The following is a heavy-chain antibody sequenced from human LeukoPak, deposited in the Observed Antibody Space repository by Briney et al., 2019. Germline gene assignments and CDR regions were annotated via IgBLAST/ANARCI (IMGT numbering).Heavy chain of an antibody. D-gene: IGHD3-22*01. Sequence: ASVKVSCKASGYTFTTYDINWVRQATGQGLEWMGWMNPNSGNTGYAQKFQGRVTMTRNTSINTAYMELSSLRSDDTAVYYCARDINGYYYDSHGYYPTDLWGQGTLVTVSS. J-gene: IGHJ5*02. CDR3: ARDINGYYYDSHGYYPTDL. CDR1: GYTFTTYD. V-gene: IGHV1-8*01. CDR2: MNPNSGNT.